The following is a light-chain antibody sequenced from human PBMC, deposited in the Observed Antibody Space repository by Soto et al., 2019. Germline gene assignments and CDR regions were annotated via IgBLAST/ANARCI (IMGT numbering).Light chain of an antibody. CDR1: QSVSSN. V-gene: IGKV3-15*01. J-gene: IGKJ5*01. CDR2: GAS. CDR3: QQYNNWPPNT. Sequence: EIVMTQSPATLSVSPGERATLSCRASQSVSSNLAWYQQKPGQAPRLLIYGASTRATGIPARFSGSVCGTEFTITISSLKAEDFAVYYCQQYNNWPPNTFGQGTRLEIK.